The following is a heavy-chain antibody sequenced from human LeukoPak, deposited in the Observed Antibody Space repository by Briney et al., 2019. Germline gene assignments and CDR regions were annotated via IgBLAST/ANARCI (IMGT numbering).Heavy chain of an antibody. CDR1: GFTFSSYG. D-gene: IGHD6-13*01. J-gene: IGHJ4*02. V-gene: IGHV3-30*18. CDR3: AKDQAAAGLFDY. CDR2: ISYDGRNK. Sequence: GGSLRLSCAASGFTFSSYGMHWVRQAPGRGPEWVAVISYDGRNKYYADSVKGRFTISRDNSKNTLYLQMNSLRAEDTAVYYCAKDQAAAGLFDYWGQGTLVTVSS.